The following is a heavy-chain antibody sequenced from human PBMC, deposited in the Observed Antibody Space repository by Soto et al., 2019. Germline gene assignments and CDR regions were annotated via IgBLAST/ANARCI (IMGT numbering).Heavy chain of an antibody. CDR2: IRQDGSEK. D-gene: IGHD2-2*01. CDR1: GFTFSSNW. CDR3: AREIVVARGESYFDY. V-gene: IGHV3-7*04. J-gene: IGHJ4*02. Sequence: GGSLRLSCVGSGFTFSSNWMTWVRQAPGKGLEWVGNIRQDGSEKNYVDSVKGRFTISRDNAKNSLYLQMNSLRAEDTAVYYCAREIVVARGESYFDYWGQGTLVNVAS.